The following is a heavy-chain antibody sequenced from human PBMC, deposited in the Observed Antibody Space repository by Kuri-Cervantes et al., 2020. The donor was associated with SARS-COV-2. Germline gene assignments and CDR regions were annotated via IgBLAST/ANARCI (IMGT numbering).Heavy chain of an antibody. V-gene: IGHV4-38-2*01. Sequence: SETLSLTCAVSGYSISSGYYWGWIRQPPGKGLEWIGSIYHSGSTYYNPSLKGRVTISVNTSKNQFSLKLSSVTAADTAVYYCARQMDVWGKGTTVTVSS. J-gene: IGHJ6*04. CDR2: IYHSGST. CDR3: ARQMDV. CDR1: GYSISSGYY.